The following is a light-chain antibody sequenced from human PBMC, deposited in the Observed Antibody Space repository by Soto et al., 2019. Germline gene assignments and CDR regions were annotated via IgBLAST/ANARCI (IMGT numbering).Light chain of an antibody. V-gene: IGLV7-43*01. Sequence: QSVVTQEPSLTGSPGGTVTLTCTSRTGAVTSDHYPNWFQQKPGQAPRSLIYSISNRHSWTPARFSGSLLGAKAALTLSGVQPEDEAEYYCLLYYGGVYVFGTGTKVTV. J-gene: IGLJ1*01. CDR3: LLYYGGVYV. CDR1: TGAVTSDHY. CDR2: SIS.